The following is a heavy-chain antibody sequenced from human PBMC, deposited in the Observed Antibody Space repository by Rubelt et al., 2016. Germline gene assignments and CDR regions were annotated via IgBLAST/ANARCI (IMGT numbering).Heavy chain of an antibody. CDR1: GFTFSNYG. V-gene: IGHV3-30*02. D-gene: IGHD3-10*01. Sequence: QVQLVESGGGVVQPGGSLRLSCAASGFTFSNYGMHWVRQAPGRGLEWVACIRYDGSNQYFADSVTGRFPITRDFSKNTLDLQRNSRRVEDTAVYYCSTGVVTKVRGVLLDQWGQGTRVTVSS. CDR2: IRYDGSNQ. J-gene: IGHJ5*02. CDR3: STGVVTKVRGVLLDQ.